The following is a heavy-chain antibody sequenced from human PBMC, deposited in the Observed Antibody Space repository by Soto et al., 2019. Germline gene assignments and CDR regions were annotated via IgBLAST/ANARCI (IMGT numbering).Heavy chain of an antibody. V-gene: IGHV3-23*01. CDR3: ARDQLYYNDISARPLNAFDV. CDR2: IDESGGTT. J-gene: IGHJ3*01. Sequence: GGSLRLSCGGSGFTFNRCAMSWVRQSPGKGLEWVSAIDESGGTTYYADSVQGRFTISRDNSKNTLYLQMNSLRAEDTAVYYCARDQLYYNDISARPLNAFDVWGQRTMVTASS. D-gene: IGHD3-22*01. CDR1: GFTFNRCA.